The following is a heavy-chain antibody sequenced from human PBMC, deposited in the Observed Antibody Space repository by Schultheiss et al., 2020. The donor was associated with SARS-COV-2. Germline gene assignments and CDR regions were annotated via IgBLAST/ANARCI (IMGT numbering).Heavy chain of an antibody. J-gene: IGHJ6*03. CDR3: ARGNPVTTYYYYYYMDV. D-gene: IGHD4-11*01. Sequence: GGSLRLSCAASGFTFSSYSMNWVRQAPGKGLEWVSSISSSSSYIYYADSVKGRFTISRDNAKNSLYLQMNSLRAEDTAVYYCARGNPVTTYYYYYYMDVWGKGTTVTVSS. V-gene: IGHV3-21*01. CDR2: ISSSSSYI. CDR1: GFTFSSYS.